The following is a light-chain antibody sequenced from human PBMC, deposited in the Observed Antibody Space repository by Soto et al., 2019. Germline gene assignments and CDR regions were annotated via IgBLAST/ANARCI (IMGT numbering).Light chain of an antibody. CDR3: SVWDDSLKGWV. Sequence: QSALTQPPSASGTHGQRVTISCSGSDFNIGSHTVNWYQQLPGTAPKLLMHNNNQRPSGVPDRFSGSKSGTSASLAISGLQSEDEADYSCSVWDDSLKGWVFGGGTKLTVL. CDR2: NNN. V-gene: IGLV1-44*01. CDR1: DFNIGSHT. J-gene: IGLJ3*02.